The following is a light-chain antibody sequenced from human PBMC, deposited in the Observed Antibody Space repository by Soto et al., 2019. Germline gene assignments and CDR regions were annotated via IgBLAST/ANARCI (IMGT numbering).Light chain of an antibody. CDR3: QQSSDWPLT. Sequence: EIVLTQSPATLSLSPGERATLSCRASQSVSSYLAWYQQRPGQAPRLLIYDVSNGATGIPARFSGSGSGTDCTLTISSLEPEDFAVYYCQQSSDWPLTFGGGTKVEIK. V-gene: IGKV3-11*01. J-gene: IGKJ4*01. CDR1: QSVSSY. CDR2: DVS.